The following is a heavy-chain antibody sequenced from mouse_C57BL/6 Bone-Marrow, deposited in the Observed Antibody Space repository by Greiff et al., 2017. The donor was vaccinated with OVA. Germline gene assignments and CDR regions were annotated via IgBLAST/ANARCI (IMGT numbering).Heavy chain of an antibody. Sequence: VQLQQSDAELVKPGASVKISCKVSGYTFTDHSIHWMKQRPEQGLEWIGYIYPRDGSTKYIEKFKGKATLTADKSSSTAYMQLNSLTSEDSAVYFCARSGRIYYGNYGWYFDVWGTGTTVTVSS. D-gene: IGHD2-1*01. CDR1: GYTFTDHS. V-gene: IGHV1-78*01. CDR2: IYPRDGST. J-gene: IGHJ1*03. CDR3: ARSGRIYYGNYGWYFDV.